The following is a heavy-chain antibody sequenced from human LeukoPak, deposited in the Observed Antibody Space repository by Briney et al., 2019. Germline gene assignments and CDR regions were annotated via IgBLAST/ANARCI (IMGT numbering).Heavy chain of an antibody. Sequence: PSETLSLTCTASAGSISSIDYYWGWIREPPGMGLEWIGNIYYSRSTFYNPSLKSQATISVDTSKNQFSLKLSSVTAADTAVYYCARFMVRGLIVDYWGQGTLVTVSS. CDR2: IYYSRST. J-gene: IGHJ4*01. V-gene: IGHV4-39*01. CDR1: AGSISSIDYY. D-gene: IGHD3-10*01. CDR3: ARFMVRGLIVDY.